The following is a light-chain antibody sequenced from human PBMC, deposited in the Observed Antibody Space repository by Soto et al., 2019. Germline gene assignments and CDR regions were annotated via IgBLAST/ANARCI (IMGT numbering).Light chain of an antibody. CDR1: QSVGSY. CDR3: QQRSTWPT. Sequence: EIVVAQSPATLSVSQGERATLSCRASQSVGSYLAWYQQKHGQDHRLLTYDVVNRATGIPDRFSGSGSGTDFTLTISSLEPEDSALYYCQQRSTWPTFGQGTRLEI. J-gene: IGKJ5*01. V-gene: IGKV3-11*01. CDR2: DVV.